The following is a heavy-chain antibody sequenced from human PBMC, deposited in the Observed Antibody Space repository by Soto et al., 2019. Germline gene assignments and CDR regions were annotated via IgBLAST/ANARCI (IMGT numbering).Heavy chain of an antibody. CDR2: ISSSTGYT. V-gene: IGHV3-11*05. CDR1: GFTFSDYY. D-gene: IGHD6-13*01. Sequence: QVQLVESGGALVKPGGSLRLSCAASGFTFSDYYMSWIRQAPGKGLEWVSHISSSTGYTNYADSVKGRFTISRDNAKKSLYLQRNSLRAEDTAVYYCARGDSTWSYWGQGTLVSVSS. CDR3: ARGDSTWSY. J-gene: IGHJ4*02.